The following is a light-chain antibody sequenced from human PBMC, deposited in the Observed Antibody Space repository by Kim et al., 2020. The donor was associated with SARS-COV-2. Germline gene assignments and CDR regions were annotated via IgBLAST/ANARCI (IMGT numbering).Light chain of an antibody. V-gene: IGLV2-14*01. J-gene: IGLJ1*01. CDR3: SSYTSSSTYV. Sequence: QSALTQPASVSGSPGQSITISCTGTSSDVGGYNYVSWYQQHPGKVPKLMIYDVIKRPSGVSNRFSGSKSGNTASLTISGLQAEDEADYYCSSYTSSSTYVFGTGTKVTVL. CDR1: SSDVGGYNY. CDR2: DVI.